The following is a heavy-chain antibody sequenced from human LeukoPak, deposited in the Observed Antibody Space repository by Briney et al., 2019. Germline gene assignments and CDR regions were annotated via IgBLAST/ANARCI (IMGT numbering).Heavy chain of an antibody. CDR3: ARGLRYCSSTSCYTDRDYYYGMDV. V-gene: IGHV4-34*01. D-gene: IGHD2-2*02. J-gene: IGHJ6*02. Sequence: SETLSLTCAVYGGSFSGYYWSWIRQPPGKGLEWMGEINHSGSTNYNPSLKSRVTISVDTSKNQFSLKLSSVTAADTAVYYCARGLRYCSSTSCYTDRDYYYGMDVWGQGTTVTVSS. CDR2: INHSGST. CDR1: GGSFSGYY.